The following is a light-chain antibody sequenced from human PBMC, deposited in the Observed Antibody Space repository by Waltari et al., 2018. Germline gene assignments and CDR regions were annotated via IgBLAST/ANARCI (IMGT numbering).Light chain of an antibody. CDR2: AAS. V-gene: IGKV1-8*01. Sequence: AIRITQSPSSLSASTGDRVTITCRARQGISTYLAWYQQKPGKAPKVLIYAASTLQSGVPSRFSGSGSGTDFTLTISCLQSEDFAIYYCQQYYSNPATFGQGTKVEIK. CDR1: QGISTY. CDR3: QQYYSNPAT. J-gene: IGKJ1*01.